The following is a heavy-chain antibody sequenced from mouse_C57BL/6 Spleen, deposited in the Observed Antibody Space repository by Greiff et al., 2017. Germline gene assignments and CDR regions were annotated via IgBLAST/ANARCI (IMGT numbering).Heavy chain of an antibody. CDR3: AREYAMDY. V-gene: IGHV1-55*01. CDR1: GYTFTSYW. Sequence: VQLQQPGAELVKPGASVKMSCKASGYTFTSYWITWVKQRPGQGLEWIGDIYPGSGNTYYNEKFKGKATLTADKSSSTAYMELRSLTSEDSAVYFCAREYAMDYWGQGTSVTVSS. CDR2: IYPGSGNT. J-gene: IGHJ4*01.